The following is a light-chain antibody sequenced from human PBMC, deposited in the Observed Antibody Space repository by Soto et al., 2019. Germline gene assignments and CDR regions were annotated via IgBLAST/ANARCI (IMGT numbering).Light chain of an antibody. CDR3: QQLNSYPFLT. CDR2: AAS. CDR1: QGISSY. J-gene: IGKJ4*01. V-gene: IGKV1-9*01. Sequence: DIPLTQSPSFLSASVGDRVTITCRASQGISSYLAWYQQKPGKAPKLLLYAASILQSGVPSSFSGSGSGTEFTLTISSLQPGDFATYYCQQLNSYPFLTLVGGTKVEIK.